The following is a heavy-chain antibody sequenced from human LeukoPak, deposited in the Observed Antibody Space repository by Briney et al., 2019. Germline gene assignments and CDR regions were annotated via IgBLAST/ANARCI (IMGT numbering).Heavy chain of an antibody. CDR2: ISGSGGST. Sequence: GGSLRLSCAASGLTFSNYAMSWVRQAPGKGLEWVSSISGSGGSTYYADTVKGRFIISRDDAKNSVYLQMSSLRAEDTAVYYCARFGTSGYSGDHWGQGTLVTVSS. CDR3: ARFGTSGYSGDH. V-gene: IGHV3-23*01. CDR1: GLTFSNYA. J-gene: IGHJ4*02. D-gene: IGHD3-22*01.